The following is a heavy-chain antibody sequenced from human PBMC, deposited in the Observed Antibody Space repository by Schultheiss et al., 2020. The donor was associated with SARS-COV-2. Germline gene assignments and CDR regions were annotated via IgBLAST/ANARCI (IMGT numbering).Heavy chain of an antibody. Sequence: GGSLRLSCAASGFTFSSYAMSWVRQAPGKGLEWVAVISYDGSNKYYADSVKGRFTISRDNSKNTLYLQMNSLRAEDTAVYYCARETTVTEYGMDVWGQGTTVTVSS. D-gene: IGHD4-17*01. CDR3: ARETTVTEYGMDV. J-gene: IGHJ6*02. CDR1: GFTFSSYA. CDR2: ISYDGSNK. V-gene: IGHV3-30*03.